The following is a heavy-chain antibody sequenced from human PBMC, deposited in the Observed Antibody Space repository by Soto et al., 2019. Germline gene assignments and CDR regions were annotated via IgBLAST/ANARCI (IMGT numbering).Heavy chain of an antibody. CDR3: AKAGSPRAAKNLYFDY. Sequence: QVQLVESGGGVVQPGRSLRLSCAASGFTFSSYGMHWVRQAPGKGLEWVAVISYDGSNTYYADSVKGRFTISRDNSKNTLYLQMNSLRAEDTAVYYCAKAGSPRAAKNLYFDYWGQGTLVTVSS. V-gene: IGHV3-30*18. J-gene: IGHJ4*02. CDR1: GFTFSSYG. CDR2: ISYDGSNT. D-gene: IGHD6-13*01.